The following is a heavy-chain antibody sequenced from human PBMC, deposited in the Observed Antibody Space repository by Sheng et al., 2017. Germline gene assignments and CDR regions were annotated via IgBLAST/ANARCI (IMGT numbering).Heavy chain of an antibody. CDR2: IIPILGIA. V-gene: IGHV1-69*02. Sequence: QVQLVQSGAEVKKPGSSVKVSCKASGGTFSSYTISWVRQAPGQGLEWMGRIIPILGIANYAQKFQGRVTITADKSTSTAYMELSSLRSEDTAVYYCARVRQHPADRGYYYYMDVWGKGTTVTVSS. D-gene: IGHD1-1*01. J-gene: IGHJ6*03. CDR3: ARVRQHPADRGYYYYMDV. CDR1: GGTFSSYT.